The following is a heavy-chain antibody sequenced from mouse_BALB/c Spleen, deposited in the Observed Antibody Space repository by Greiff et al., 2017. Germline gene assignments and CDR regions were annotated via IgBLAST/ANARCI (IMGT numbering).Heavy chain of an antibody. V-gene: IGHV5-9-4*01. CDR1: GFTFSSYA. D-gene: IGHD1-1*01. J-gene: IGHJ4*01. Sequence: EVKLVESGGGLVKPGGSLKLSCAASGFTFSSYAMSWVRQSPEKRLEWVAEISSGGSYTYYPDTVTGRFTISGDNAKNTLYLEMSSLRSEDTAMYYCARDYGSSYDAMDYWGQGTSVTVSS. CDR3: ARDYGSSYDAMDY. CDR2: ISSGGSYT.